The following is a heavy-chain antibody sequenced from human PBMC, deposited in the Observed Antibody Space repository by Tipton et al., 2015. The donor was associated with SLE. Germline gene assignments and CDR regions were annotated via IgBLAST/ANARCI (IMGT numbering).Heavy chain of an antibody. J-gene: IGHJ5*02. D-gene: IGHD2-15*01. CDR1: GDSISSGGYF. V-gene: IGHV4-30-2*01. Sequence: TLSLTCAVSGDSISSGGYFWSWIRQPPGKGLEWIGNMFPTGNTYSNPSLAGRVTISVDTSKNQFSLTLRSVTAADTAVYYCARGHFSVVVAATPGWFDPWGQGTQVTVSS. CDR3: ARGHFSVVVAATPGWFDP. CDR2: MFPTGNT.